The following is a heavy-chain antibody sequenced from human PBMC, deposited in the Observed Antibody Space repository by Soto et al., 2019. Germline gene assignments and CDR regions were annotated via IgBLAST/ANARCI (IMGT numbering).Heavy chain of an antibody. CDR1: GGSIYSSPYY. CDR3: SRRSPEGFDP. V-gene: IGHV4-39*01. Sequence: KPSETLSLTCTVSGGSIYSSPYYWGWIRQSPGRGLEWIASISYSGSTFYNPSLKSRVTIFVHTSKNEFSLKLSSVTAADTALYYCSRRSPEGFDPWGQGTLVTVSS. J-gene: IGHJ5*02. CDR2: ISYSGST.